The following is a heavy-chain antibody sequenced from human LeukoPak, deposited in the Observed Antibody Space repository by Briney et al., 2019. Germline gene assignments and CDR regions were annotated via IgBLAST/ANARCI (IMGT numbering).Heavy chain of an antibody. Sequence: VASVKVSCKASGYTFTGYYMHWVRQAPGQGLEWMGWINPNSGGTNYAQKFQGRVTMTRDTSISTAYMELSRLRSDDTAVYYCAREGSLIWPKGGMDPSEYFDYWGQGTLVTVSS. CDR1: GYTFTGYY. J-gene: IGHJ4*02. V-gene: IGHV1-2*02. CDR2: INPNSGGT. D-gene: IGHD3-16*01. CDR3: AREGSLIWPKGGMDPSEYFDY.